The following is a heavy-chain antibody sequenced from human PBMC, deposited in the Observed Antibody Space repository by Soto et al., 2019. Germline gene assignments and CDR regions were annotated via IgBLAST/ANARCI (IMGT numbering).Heavy chain of an antibody. D-gene: IGHD2-15*01. CDR3: AKLDCSCGSCRPPQAFDI. J-gene: IGHJ3*02. CDR2: ISGSGGST. CDR1: GFTFRSYA. Sequence: EVQLLESGGGLVQPGGSLRLSCAASGFTFRSYAMSWVRQAPGKGLEWVSAISGSGGSTYYADSVKRRFTISRDNSKNTLYLQMNSLRAEDTAVYYCAKLDCSCGSCRPPQAFDIWGQGTMVTVSS. V-gene: IGHV3-23*01.